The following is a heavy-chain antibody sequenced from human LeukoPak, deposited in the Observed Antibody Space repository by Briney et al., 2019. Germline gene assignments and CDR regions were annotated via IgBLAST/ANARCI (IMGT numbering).Heavy chain of an antibody. Sequence: PSETLSVTCAVYGGSFSGYYWSWIRQPPGKGLEWIGEINHRRSTKYNPSLKSRVTISVDTSKNQFSLKLSSVTAADTAVYYCARGAPDGSGSFPFDYWGQGTLATVSS. CDR1: GGSFSGYY. CDR2: INHRRST. D-gene: IGHD3-10*01. J-gene: IGHJ4*02. CDR3: ARGAPDGSGSFPFDY. V-gene: IGHV4-34*01.